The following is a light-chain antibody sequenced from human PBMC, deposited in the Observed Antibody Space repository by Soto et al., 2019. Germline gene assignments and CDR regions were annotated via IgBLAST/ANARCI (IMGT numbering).Light chain of an antibody. J-gene: IGKJ1*01. Sequence: DIQMTQSPSTLSASVGDSVTITCRASQSITASLAWYQQKPGEAPKLLIYDVSNLESGVPSRFSGSGSGTGFSLTIRSLQPDDFATYYCQQYDYSRTFGQGTKVEIK. CDR1: QSITAS. V-gene: IGKV1-5*01. CDR2: DVS. CDR3: QQYDYSRT.